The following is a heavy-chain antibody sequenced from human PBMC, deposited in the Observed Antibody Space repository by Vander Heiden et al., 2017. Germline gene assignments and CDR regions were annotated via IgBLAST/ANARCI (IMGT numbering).Heavy chain of an antibody. D-gene: IGHD3-10*02. J-gene: IGHJ3*01. CDR2: IHHSGNV. CDR3: ARDTMSGSFDL. CDR1: GNSITTGAYF. Sequence: QVQLQESGPGLVRPSQTLSLTCTASGNSITTGAYFWTWIRQHPVKGLEWIGNIHHSGNVFYNPSLRSRINISVDSSKNQFSLRLTSLNAADTAVYYCARDTMSGSFDLWGQGTRVIVSS. V-gene: IGHV4-31*03.